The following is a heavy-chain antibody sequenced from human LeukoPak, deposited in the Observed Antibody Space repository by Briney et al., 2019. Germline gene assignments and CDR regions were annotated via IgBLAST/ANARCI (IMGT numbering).Heavy chain of an antibody. D-gene: IGHD3-10*01. Sequence: GESLKISCKGSGYSFTSYWIGWVRQMPGKGLEWMGIIYPGDSDTRYRPSFQGQGPFSADRSISTAYLQWSSLKASDTAMYYCARLGGVLAPFDPWGQGTLVTVSS. V-gene: IGHV5-51*01. J-gene: IGHJ5*02. CDR2: IYPGDSDT. CDR3: ARLGGVLAPFDP. CDR1: GYSFTSYW.